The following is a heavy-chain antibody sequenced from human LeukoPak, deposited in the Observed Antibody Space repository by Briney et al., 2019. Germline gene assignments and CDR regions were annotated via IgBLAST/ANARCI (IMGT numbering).Heavy chain of an antibody. Sequence: GGSLRLSCAASGFTFASYSMNWVRQAPGKGLEWVSSISGDSTYIYNAGSVKGRFTISRDNAQASLYLQMTSLRADDTAVYYCARVSGRLERQSDLDYWGQGTLVIVSS. CDR2: ISGDSTYI. CDR3: ARVSGRLERQSDLDY. V-gene: IGHV3-21*01. D-gene: IGHD1-1*01. CDR1: GFTFASYS. J-gene: IGHJ4*02.